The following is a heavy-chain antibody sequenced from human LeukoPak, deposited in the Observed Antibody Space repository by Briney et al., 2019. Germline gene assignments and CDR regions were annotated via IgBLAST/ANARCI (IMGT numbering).Heavy chain of an antibody. V-gene: IGHV5-51*01. CDR2: IYPGDSDT. D-gene: IGHD3-22*01. CDR1: GYSFTSYW. CDR3: ARQYYDSSGYIPYFDY. J-gene: IGHJ4*02. Sequence: GESLRISCKGSGYSFTSYWIGWVRQMPGKGLEWMGIIYPGDSDTRYSPSFQGQVTISADQSISTAYLQWSSLKASDTAMYYCARQYYDSSGYIPYFDYWGQGTLVTVSS.